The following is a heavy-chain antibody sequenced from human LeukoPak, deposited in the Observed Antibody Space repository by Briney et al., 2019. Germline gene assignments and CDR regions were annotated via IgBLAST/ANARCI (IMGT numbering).Heavy chain of an antibody. CDR2: IDSDGSST. J-gene: IGHJ4*02. CDR1: GFTFSSYW. Sequence: PGGSLRLSCAVSGFTFSSYWMHWVRQAPGKGLVWVSRIDSDGSSTTYADSVKGRFTVSRDNAKNTLYLQMNSLRAEDTAVYYCARAGRVNYYDSSGYYFVSWGQGTLVTVSS. D-gene: IGHD3-22*01. V-gene: IGHV3-74*03. CDR3: ARAGRVNYYDSSGYYFVS.